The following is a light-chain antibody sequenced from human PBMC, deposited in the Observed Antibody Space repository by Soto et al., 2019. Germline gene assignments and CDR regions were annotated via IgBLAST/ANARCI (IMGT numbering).Light chain of an antibody. CDR1: QSVSSN. V-gene: IGKV3-15*01. CDR3: QQYTNWPLT. J-gene: IGKJ4*01. Sequence: EIVMTQSPATLSVSPGEGATLSCRASQSVSSNLDWYQQKPGQAPKLLIYGASTRATGIAARFSASGSGTEFTLTVSSLQSEDFAVYYCQQYTNWPLTFGGGTKVEIK. CDR2: GAS.